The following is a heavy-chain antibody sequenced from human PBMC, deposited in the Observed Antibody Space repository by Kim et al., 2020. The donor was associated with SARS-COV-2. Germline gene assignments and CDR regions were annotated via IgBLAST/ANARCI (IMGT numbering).Heavy chain of an antibody. J-gene: IGHJ4*02. CDR1: GFTFSSYG. D-gene: IGHD4-17*01. CDR2: IWYDGSNK. CDR3: AKDDYGGNSWVDY. V-gene: IGHV3-33*06. Sequence: GGSLRLSCAASGFTFSSYGMHWVRQAPGKGLEWVAVIWYDGSNKYYADSVKGRFTISRDNSKNTLYLQMNSLRAEDTAVYYCAKDDYGGNSWVDYWGQGTLVTVSS.